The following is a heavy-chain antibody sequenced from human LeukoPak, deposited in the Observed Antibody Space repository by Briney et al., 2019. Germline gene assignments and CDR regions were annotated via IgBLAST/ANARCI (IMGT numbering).Heavy chain of an antibody. D-gene: IGHD6-19*01. V-gene: IGHV3-23*01. Sequence: PGGSLRLSCVPSGFSFSNYAMSWVRQAPGKGLEWVSTISGSGSNTYYADSVKGRFTISRDNSKNTLSLQMNSLRAEDTAVYYCAKDAITSDWYDLDYWGQGTLVTVSS. CDR3: AKDAITSDWYDLDY. CDR1: GFSFSNYA. CDR2: ISGSGSNT. J-gene: IGHJ4*02.